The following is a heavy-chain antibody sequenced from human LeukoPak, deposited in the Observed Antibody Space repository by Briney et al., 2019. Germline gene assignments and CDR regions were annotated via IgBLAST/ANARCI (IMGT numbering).Heavy chain of an antibody. Sequence: GGSLRLSCAASGFTVITNDTTWVRQAPGKGLEWVSVLYSDGNTKYSDSVHGRFTISRDNSKNTLYLEMNSLSPDDTAVYYCARGVEPLAATTLAYWGQGTLVTVSS. J-gene: IGHJ4*02. V-gene: IGHV3-53*01. CDR3: ARGVEPLAATTLAY. CDR1: GFTVITND. D-gene: IGHD2-15*01. CDR2: LYSDGNT.